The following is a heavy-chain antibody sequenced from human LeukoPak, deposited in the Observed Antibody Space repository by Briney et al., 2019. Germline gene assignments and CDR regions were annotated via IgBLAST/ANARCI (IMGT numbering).Heavy chain of an antibody. Sequence: GASVKVSCKASGYTFTSYGISWVRQAPGQGLEWMGWISAYNGNTNYAQKLQGRVTMTTDTSTSTAYMELRSLRSDDTAVYYCARILWFGEFGNWFDPWGQGTLVTVSS. D-gene: IGHD3-10*01. CDR1: GYTFTSYG. CDR3: ARILWFGEFGNWFDP. CDR2: ISAYNGNT. V-gene: IGHV1-18*01. J-gene: IGHJ5*02.